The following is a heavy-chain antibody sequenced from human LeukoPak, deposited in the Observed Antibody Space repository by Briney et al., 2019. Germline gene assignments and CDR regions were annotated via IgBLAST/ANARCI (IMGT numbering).Heavy chain of an antibody. Sequence: PGGSLRLSCASSGFTFSSYWMHWVRQAPGKGLEWVSAISGSGGSTYYADSVKGRFTISRDNSKNTLYLQMNSLRAEDTAVYYCAKHKSMIVVVTADYWGQGTLVTVSS. J-gene: IGHJ4*02. V-gene: IGHV3-23*01. CDR1: GFTFSSYW. CDR3: AKHKSMIVVVTADY. CDR2: ISGSGGST. D-gene: IGHD3-22*01.